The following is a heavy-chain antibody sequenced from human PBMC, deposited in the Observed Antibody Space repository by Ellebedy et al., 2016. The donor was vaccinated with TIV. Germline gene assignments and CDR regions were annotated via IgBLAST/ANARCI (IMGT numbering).Heavy chain of an antibody. CDR3: ARHVEGYYYDGSAYLNSFDP. D-gene: IGHD3-22*01. Sequence: MPSETLSLTCSVSGDSVSSRGYYWGWVRQAPGQGLEWIGSTYYSGNSDLNPSLKSRVIISVDTSKNQFSLRLNSVTAADTAVYYCARHVEGYYYDGSAYLNSFDPWGQGSLVTVSS. J-gene: IGHJ5*02. V-gene: IGHV4-39*01. CDR2: TYYSGNS. CDR1: GDSVSSRGYY.